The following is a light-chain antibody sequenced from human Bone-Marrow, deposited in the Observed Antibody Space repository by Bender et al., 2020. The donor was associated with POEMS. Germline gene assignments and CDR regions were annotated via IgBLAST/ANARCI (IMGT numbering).Light chain of an antibody. Sequence: QSALTQPASVSGSPGQSITISCTGTSSDVGAYNYVSWYQQHPGKAPKLIIYDVNNRPSGVPDRFSGSKSGTSASLAITGLQAEDEADYYCQSYDNSLSGSAVVFGGGTKVTVL. J-gene: IGLJ2*01. CDR1: SSDVGAYNY. V-gene: IGLV2-14*03. CDR3: QSYDNSLSGSAVV. CDR2: DVN.